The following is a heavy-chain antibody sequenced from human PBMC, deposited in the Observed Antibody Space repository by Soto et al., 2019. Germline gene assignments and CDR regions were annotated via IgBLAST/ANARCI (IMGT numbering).Heavy chain of an antibody. CDR1: GFTFSSYG. D-gene: IGHD4-17*01. V-gene: IGHV3-30*18. CDR2: ISYDGSNK. CDR3: AKDRGRGTVGYYYGMVV. Sequence: QVQLVESGGGVVQPGRSLRLSCAASGFTFSSYGMHWVRQAPGKGLEWVAVISYDGSNKYYADSVKGRFTISRDNSKNTLYLQMNSLRAEDTAVYYCAKDRGRGTVGYYYGMVVWGQGTTVTVSS. J-gene: IGHJ6*02.